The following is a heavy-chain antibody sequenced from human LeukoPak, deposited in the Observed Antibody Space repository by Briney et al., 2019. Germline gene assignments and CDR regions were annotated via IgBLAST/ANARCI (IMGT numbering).Heavy chain of an antibody. J-gene: IGHJ5*02. V-gene: IGHV3-33*01. Sequence: GGSLRLSCAASGFTFSSYGMHWVRQAPGKGLEWVAVIWYDGSNKYYADSVKGRFTISRDNSKNMLYLQMNSLRAEDTAVYYCARDLGYCSGGSCYDWFDPWGQGTLVTVSS. D-gene: IGHD2-15*01. CDR2: IWYDGSNK. CDR3: ARDLGYCSGGSCYDWFDP. CDR1: GFTFSSYG.